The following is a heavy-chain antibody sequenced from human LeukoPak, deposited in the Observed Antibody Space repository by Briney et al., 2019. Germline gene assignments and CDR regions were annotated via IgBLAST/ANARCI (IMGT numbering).Heavy chain of an antibody. J-gene: IGHJ4*02. CDR3: ARGYDVGSHGRCWGY. D-gene: IGHD3/OR15-3a*01. Sequence: EASVPVSFKASGYTFIRYDINWVRQAPGQAREWVGWMNPKSGNSAPAPKFQGRVSMTRDTAITTAYMELSGLTSEDTAMCYCARGYDVGSHGRCWGYWGQGTLVTVSS. CDR1: GYTFIRYD. CDR2: MNPKSGNS. V-gene: IGHV1-8*01.